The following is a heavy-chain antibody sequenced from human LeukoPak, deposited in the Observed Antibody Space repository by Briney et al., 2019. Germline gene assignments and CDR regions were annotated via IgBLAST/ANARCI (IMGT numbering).Heavy chain of an antibody. CDR1: GYSISSGYY. CDR2: IYHSGST. Sequence: SETLSLTCTVSGYSISSGYYWGWLRQPPGKGLEWIGSIYHSGSTYYNPSLKSRVTISVDTSKNQFSLKLSSVTAADTAVYYCARVGKIVPRYCSSTSCYGGDAFDIWGQGTMVTVSS. D-gene: IGHD2-2*01. V-gene: IGHV4-38-2*02. CDR3: ARVGKIVPRYCSSTSCYGGDAFDI. J-gene: IGHJ3*02.